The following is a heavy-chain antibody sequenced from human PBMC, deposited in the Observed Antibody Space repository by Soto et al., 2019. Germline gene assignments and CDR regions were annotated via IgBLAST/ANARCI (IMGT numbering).Heavy chain of an antibody. CDR1: GGSFSPYA. D-gene: IGHD1-26*01. CDR2: IIHGIGSA. V-gene: IGHV1-69*01. CDR3: ANVVEWGNKDDY. J-gene: IGHJ4*02. Sequence: QVQMVQSGAEVKKLGSSVTVSCKASGGSFSPYAIHWVRQAPGRCLEWMGAIIHGIGSANYAQKFQGRLTITADVSASTVYMEMRSLTSEDTAIYFCANVVEWGNKDDYWGQGTLVTVSS.